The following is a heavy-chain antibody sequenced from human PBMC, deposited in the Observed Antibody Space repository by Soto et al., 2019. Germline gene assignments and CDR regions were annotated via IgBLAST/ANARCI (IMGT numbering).Heavy chain of an antibody. CDR2: FDPEDGET. CDR3: ATVYTAMVYFDY. V-gene: IGHV1-24*01. Sequence: GASVKVSCKVSGYTLTELSMHWVRQAPGKGLEWMGGFDPEDGETIYAQKFQGRVTMTEDTSTDTAYMELSSLRSEDTAVYYCATVYTAMVYFDYWGQGTLVTVSS. D-gene: IGHD5-18*01. CDR1: GYTLTELS. J-gene: IGHJ4*02.